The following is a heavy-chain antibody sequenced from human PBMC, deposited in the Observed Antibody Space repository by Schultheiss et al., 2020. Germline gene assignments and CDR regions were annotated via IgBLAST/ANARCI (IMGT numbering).Heavy chain of an antibody. J-gene: IGHJ5*02. V-gene: IGHV4-34*01. Sequence: SETLSLTCAVYGGSFSGYYWSWIRQPPGKGLEWISRIYHSGTTYYNSSLKSRITISVDTSKNQFSLKLSSVTAADTAVYYCARARSGLGLNWFDPWGQGTLVTVSS. CDR3: ARARSGLGLNWFDP. CDR2: IYHSGTT. D-gene: IGHD3-16*01. CDR1: GGSFSGYY.